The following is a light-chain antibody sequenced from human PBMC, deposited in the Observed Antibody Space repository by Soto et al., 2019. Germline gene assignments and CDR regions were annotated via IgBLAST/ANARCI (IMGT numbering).Light chain of an antibody. CDR3: QQYDGSSIT. J-gene: IGKJ5*01. V-gene: IGKV3-20*01. CDR2: RTS. Sequence: EIVLTQSPGTLSLSPGERATLSCRASQSVSSSYLAWYQQKPGQAPRLLIYRTSNRATGIPDRFSGSGSGTDFTLTISRLEPEDFAVYSCQQYDGSSITFGQGTRLEIK. CDR1: QSVSSSY.